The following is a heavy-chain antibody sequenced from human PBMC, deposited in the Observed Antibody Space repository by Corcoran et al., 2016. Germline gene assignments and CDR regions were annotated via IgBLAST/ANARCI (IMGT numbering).Heavy chain of an antibody. Sequence: QVQLVQSGAEVKKPGASVKVSCKASGYTFTSYAMHWVRQAPGQRLEWMGWINAGNGNTKYSQKFQGRVTITRDTSASTAYMELSSLRSEDTAVYYCAREAADSSGWYGSLGDWGQGTLVTVSS. CDR3: AREAADSSGWYGSLGD. CDR2: INAGNGNT. J-gene: IGHJ4*02. V-gene: IGHV1-3*01. D-gene: IGHD6-19*01. CDR1: GYTFTSYA.